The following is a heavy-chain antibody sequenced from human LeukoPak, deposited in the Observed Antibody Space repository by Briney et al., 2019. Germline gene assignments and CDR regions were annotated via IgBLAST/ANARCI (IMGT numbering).Heavy chain of an antibody. V-gene: IGHV3-43*02. CDR1: GFSFHDYA. Sequence: PGGSLRLSCVASGFSFHDYAMHWVRRPPGKGLEWVSLITYNGGTTDYADSLKVRFTISRDKSKCSLYLQMNSLRTEDPAVYYGAKVSGMATQWGNFDYWGQGTLVTVSS. D-gene: IGHD3-16*01. CDR2: ITYNGGTT. CDR3: AKVSGMATQWGNFDY. J-gene: IGHJ4*02.